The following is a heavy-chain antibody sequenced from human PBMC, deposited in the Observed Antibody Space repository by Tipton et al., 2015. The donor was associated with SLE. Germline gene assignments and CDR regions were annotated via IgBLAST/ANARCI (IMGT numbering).Heavy chain of an antibody. V-gene: IGHV4-39*01. CDR1: GGSISSSSYY. CDR2: IYYSGST. Sequence: TLSLTCTVSGGSISSSSYYWGWIRQPPGKGLEWIGGIYYSGSTYYNPSLKSRVTISVDTSKNQFSLKLSSVTAADTAVYYCAKTSSRYPYFDYWGQGTLVTVSS. J-gene: IGHJ4*02. CDR3: AKTSSRYPYFDY. D-gene: IGHD6-13*01.